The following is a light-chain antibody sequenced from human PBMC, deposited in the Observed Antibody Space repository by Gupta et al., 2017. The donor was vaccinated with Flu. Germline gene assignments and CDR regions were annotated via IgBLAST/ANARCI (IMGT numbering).Light chain of an antibody. CDR1: QSVSSSY. V-gene: IGKV3-20*01. CDR2: GAS. J-gene: IGKJ2*03. CDR3: QQYGSSPPYS. Sequence: EIVLTTSPGTLSLSPGERATLSCRASQSVSSSYLAWYQQKPGQAPRLLIYGASSRATGIPDRFSGSGSGTDFTLTISRLEPEDFAVYYCQQYGSSPPYSFGQGTKLEIK.